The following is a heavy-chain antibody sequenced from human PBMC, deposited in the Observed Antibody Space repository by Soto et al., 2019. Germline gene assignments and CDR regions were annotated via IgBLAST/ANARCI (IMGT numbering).Heavy chain of an antibody. V-gene: IGHV3-48*02. CDR1: GFTFSSYS. CDR2: ISSSSSTI. J-gene: IGHJ4*02. Sequence: EVQLVESGGGLVQPGGSLRLSCAASGFTFSSYSMNWVRQAPGKGLEWVSYISSSSSTIYYTDSVKGRFTISRDNANNSLYLQMSSLRDDDTAVYYCARSRADGRYAFDYWGQGPLVTVSS. CDR3: ARSRADGRYAFDY. D-gene: IGHD3-9*01.